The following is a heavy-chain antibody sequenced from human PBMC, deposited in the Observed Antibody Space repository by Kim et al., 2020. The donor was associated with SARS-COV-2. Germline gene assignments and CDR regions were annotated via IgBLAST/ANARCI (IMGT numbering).Heavy chain of an antibody. Sequence: GGSLRLSCAASGFTFSGYWMSWVRQAPGKGLEWVASIKHDGSGYSTVYAVTGRGTITIDNDKTSLSLQLHILSLKTAATDYCSWAYGDYDYYFDYWGQGT. V-gene: IGHV3-7*01. J-gene: IGHJ4*02. CDR3: SWAYGDYDYYFDY. CDR2: IKHDGSGY. D-gene: IGHD4-17*01. CDR1: GFTFSGYW.